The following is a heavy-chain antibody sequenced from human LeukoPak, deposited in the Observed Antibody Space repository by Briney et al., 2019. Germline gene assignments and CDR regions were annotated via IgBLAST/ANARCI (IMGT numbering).Heavy chain of an antibody. J-gene: IGHJ6*03. V-gene: IGHV4-59*12. Sequence: SETLSLTCTVSGGSISNYVWSWIRQPPGKGLEWIGYINDSGNTKYNPSLESRVTISVDTSKNQLSLKLSSVTAADTAVYYCARDARYYYYYYMDVWGKGTTVTISS. CDR3: ARDARYYYYYYMDV. CDR1: GGSISNYV. CDR2: INDSGNT.